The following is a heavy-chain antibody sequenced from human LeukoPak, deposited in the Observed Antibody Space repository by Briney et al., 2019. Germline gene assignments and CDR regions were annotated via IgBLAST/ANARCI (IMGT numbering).Heavy chain of an antibody. CDR3: VRGSGSYYQYYFDW. D-gene: IGHD3-10*01. V-gene: IGHV1-8*01. CDR2: MNPNSGNT. Sequence: ASVKVSRKASKYTFTSYDINWVRQATGQGLEWVGWMNPNSGNTGYAQKFQGRVTMTRNTSISTAYMELSSLRSEDTAMYYCVRGSGSYYQYYFDWWGQGTLVTVSS. J-gene: IGHJ4*02. CDR1: KYTFTSYD.